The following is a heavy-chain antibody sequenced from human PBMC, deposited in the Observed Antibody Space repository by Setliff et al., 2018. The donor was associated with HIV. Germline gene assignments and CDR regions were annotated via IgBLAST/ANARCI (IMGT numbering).Heavy chain of an antibody. J-gene: IGHJ3*02. Sequence: ASVKVSCKASGYTFTNYYIHWVRQAPGQGPEWMGGFDPEDNKIVYAQKFQGRVTVTRDTSINTAYVELNSLKSDDTAVYYCARDYLHVFDIWGQGTMVTVSS. CDR3: ARDYLHVFDI. CDR1: GYTFTNYY. V-gene: IGHV1-2*02. CDR2: FDPEDNKI.